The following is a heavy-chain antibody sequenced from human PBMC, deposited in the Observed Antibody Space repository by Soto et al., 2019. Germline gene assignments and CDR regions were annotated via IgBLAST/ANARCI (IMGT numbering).Heavy chain of an antibody. V-gene: IGHV1-18*01. CDR2: ISPHNGNT. Sequence: ASMKVSCNTAGYIFTSYGFSWLRQAPVQGLDWMGWISPHNGNTNYTHKLQGRVTMPTDTYKRTAYMELRILRSDDTAVYYCARPIYCSSTSPQEIFDSWG. D-gene: IGHD2-2*01. J-gene: IGHJ4*01. CDR3: ARPIYCSSTSPQEIFDS. CDR1: GYIFTSYG.